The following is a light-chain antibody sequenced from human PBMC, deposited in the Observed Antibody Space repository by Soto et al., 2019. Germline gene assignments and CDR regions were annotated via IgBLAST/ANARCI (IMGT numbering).Light chain of an antibody. CDR3: QQYDTAPRT. Sequence: EMVLTQSPGTLSLSLGERATLSCRASQSLRTNSLAWYQQKPGQAHRLLISGVYSRAAGLPDRFSGSGSGTDFTLTISRLEPEDFAVYYCQQYDTAPRTFGQGTKVEIK. V-gene: IGKV3-20*01. CDR2: GVY. J-gene: IGKJ1*01. CDR1: QSLRTNS.